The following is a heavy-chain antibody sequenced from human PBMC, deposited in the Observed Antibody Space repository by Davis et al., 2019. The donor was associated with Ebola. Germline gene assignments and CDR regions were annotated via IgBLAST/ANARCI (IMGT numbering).Heavy chain of an antibody. V-gene: IGHV1-18*01. CDR1: GYTFTNYA. CDR3: ATGGGYLFDY. Sequence: AASVKVSCKASGYTFTNYAIGWVRQAPGQGLEWMGWINPHNGNTNYAQNVQGRVTMTTDTSTSTAYMEVGSLRSDDTALYYCATGGGYLFDYWGQGTLVTVSS. J-gene: IGHJ4*02. D-gene: IGHD3-16*01. CDR2: INPHNGNT.